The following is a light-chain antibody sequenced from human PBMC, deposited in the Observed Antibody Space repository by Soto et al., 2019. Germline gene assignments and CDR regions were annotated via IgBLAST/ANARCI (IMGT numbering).Light chain of an antibody. CDR1: SSDVGGYNY. J-gene: IGLJ1*01. Sequence: SALTQPASVSGSPGQSITISCTGTSSDVGGYNYVSWYQQHPGKAPKLMIYEVSKWPSGVSDRFSGSMSGNTASLTISGLQAEDEADYYCSSYTSNSTPYVFGTGTNVTVL. CDR3: SSYTSNSTPYV. CDR2: EVS. V-gene: IGLV2-14*01.